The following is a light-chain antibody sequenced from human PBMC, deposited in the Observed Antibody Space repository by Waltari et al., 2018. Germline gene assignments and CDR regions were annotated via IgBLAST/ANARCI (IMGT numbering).Light chain of an antibody. CDR1: KVGSTS. CDR2: EDY. CDR3: QLWESSSDHPL. Sequence: SNVLTQPPSVSVAPGQTATISCGGNKVGSTSVHWYQQKSGQAPILVLHEDYDRPSGIPERFSGSSSGKTATLTISRVEDGDEADYYCQLWESSSDHPLFGGGTRLTVL. J-gene: IGLJ3*02. V-gene: IGLV3-21*02.